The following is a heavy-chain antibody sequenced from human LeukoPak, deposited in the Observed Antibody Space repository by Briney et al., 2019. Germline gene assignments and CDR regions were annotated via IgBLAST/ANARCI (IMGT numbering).Heavy chain of an antibody. CDR2: ISADGANT. D-gene: IGHD4-17*01. CDR3: AKGPLRTVYWYFDL. CDR1: AFTFSSHA. J-gene: IGHJ2*01. Sequence: PGGSLRLSCAASAFTFSSHAMSWVRQTPGKRLEWVSGISADGANTLYADSVKGRFTISRDNSKNTLYLQMNSLRAEDTAVYYCAKGPLRTVYWYFDLWGRGTLVTVSS. V-gene: IGHV3-23*01.